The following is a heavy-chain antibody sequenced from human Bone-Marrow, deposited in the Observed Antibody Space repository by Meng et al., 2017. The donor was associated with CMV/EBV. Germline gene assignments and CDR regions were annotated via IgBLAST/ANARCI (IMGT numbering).Heavy chain of an antibody. CDR3: AREEGERGGRGFDP. CDR2: ISSSSSYI. CDR1: GFTFSSYS. J-gene: IGHJ5*02. D-gene: IGHD3-16*01. Sequence: GESLKISCAASGFTFSSYSMNWVRQAPGKGLEWVSSISSSSSYIYYADSVKGRFTISRDNAKNSLYLQMNSLRAEDTAVYYCAREEGERGGRGFDPWGQGTLVTVSS. V-gene: IGHV3-21*01.